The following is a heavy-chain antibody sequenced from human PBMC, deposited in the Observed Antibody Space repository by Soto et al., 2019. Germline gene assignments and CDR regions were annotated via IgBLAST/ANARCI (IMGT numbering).Heavy chain of an antibody. V-gene: IGHV1-3*01. D-gene: IGHD6-19*01. J-gene: IGHJ3*02. Sequence: ASVKFSCKASGYTFTSYAMHWVRQAPGQRLEWMGWINAGNGNTKYSQKFQGRVTITRDTSASTAYMELSSLRSEDTAVYYCARSVAGTTDAFDIWGQGTMVTVSS. CDR1: GYTFTSYA. CDR2: INAGNGNT. CDR3: ARSVAGTTDAFDI.